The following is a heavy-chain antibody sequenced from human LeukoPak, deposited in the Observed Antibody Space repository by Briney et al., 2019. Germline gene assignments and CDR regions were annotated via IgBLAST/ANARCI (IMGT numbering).Heavy chain of an antibody. CDR3: ARTRMSIAAGEPYYFDY. D-gene: IGHD6-6*01. CDR1: GFTFSDYY. J-gene: IGHJ4*02. CDR2: ISSSGSTI. V-gene: IGHV3-11*01. Sequence: GGSLRLSCAASGFTFSDYYMSWIRQAPGKGLEWVSYISSSGSTIYYADSVKGRFTISRDNAKNSLYLQMNSLRAEDTALYYCARTRMSIAAGEPYYFDYWGQGTLVTVSS.